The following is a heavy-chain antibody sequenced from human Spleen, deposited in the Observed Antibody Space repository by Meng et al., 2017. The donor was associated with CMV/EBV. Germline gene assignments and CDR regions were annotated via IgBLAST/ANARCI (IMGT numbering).Heavy chain of an antibody. CDR2: INPNSGGT. Sequence: ASVKVSCKASGYTFTGYYMHWVRQAPGQGLEWMGWINPNSGGTNYAQKFQGRVTMTRATSISTAYMELSRMRSDDTAVYYCARESDSSDQYAFDIWGQGTMVTVSS. J-gene: IGHJ3*02. D-gene: IGHD3-22*01. V-gene: IGHV1-2*02. CDR1: GYTFTGYY. CDR3: ARESDSSDQYAFDI.